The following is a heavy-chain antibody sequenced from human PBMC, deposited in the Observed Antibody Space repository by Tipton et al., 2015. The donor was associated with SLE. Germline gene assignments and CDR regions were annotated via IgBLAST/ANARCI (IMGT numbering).Heavy chain of an antibody. D-gene: IGHD3/OR15-3a*01. CDR3: ARVTGTGGFDP. CDR1: GGSISSGSYY. V-gene: IGHV4-61*02. Sequence: TLSLTCTVSGGSISSGSYYWSWIRQPAGKGLEWIGRIYTSGSTNYNPSLKSRVTISVDTSKNQFSLKLSSVTAADTAVYYCARVTGTGGFDPWGQGTLVTVSS. CDR2: IYTSGST. J-gene: IGHJ5*02.